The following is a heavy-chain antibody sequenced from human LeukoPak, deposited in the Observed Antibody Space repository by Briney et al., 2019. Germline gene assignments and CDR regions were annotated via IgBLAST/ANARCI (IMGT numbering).Heavy chain of an antibody. CDR2: INNIASHI. D-gene: IGHD2/OR15-2a*01. V-gene: IGHV3-21*01. CDR3: TRDATQYLRYGYFDS. CDR1: GFTFSNSA. Sequence: GGSLRLSCAASGFTFSNSAMNWVRQAPGKGLEWVSSINNIASHIYYVDSVRGRFTISRDNAKNSVSLQINNLRAEDTAVYYCTRDATQYLRYGYFDSWGQGILVTVSS. J-gene: IGHJ4*02.